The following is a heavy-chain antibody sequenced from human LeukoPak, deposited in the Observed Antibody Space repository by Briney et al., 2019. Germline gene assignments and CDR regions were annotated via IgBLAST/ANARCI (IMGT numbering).Heavy chain of an antibody. CDR1: GASISSYY. CDR3: AREGGGGIDY. V-gene: IGHV4-59*01. Sequence: SETLSLTCTVSGASISSYYWSWIRQHPGKGREWIGYIYYSGSTNYNPPLKSRVTTSVDTSKYQFSLKLSSVTAADTAVYYCAREGGGGIDYCGQGTLVTVSS. D-gene: IGHD2-15*01. J-gene: IGHJ4*02. CDR2: IYYSGST.